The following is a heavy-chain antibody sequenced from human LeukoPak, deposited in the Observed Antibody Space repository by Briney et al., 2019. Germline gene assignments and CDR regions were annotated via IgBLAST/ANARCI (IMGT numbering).Heavy chain of an antibody. CDR2: INHSGST. Sequence: PGGSLRLSCAASGFTFSDYYWSWIRQPPGKGLEWIGEINHSGSTNYNPSLKSRVTISVDTSKNQFSLKLSSVTAADTAVYYCARESPLFDYWGQGTLVTVSS. CDR3: ARESPLFDY. J-gene: IGHJ4*02. V-gene: IGHV4-34*01. CDR1: GFTFSDYY.